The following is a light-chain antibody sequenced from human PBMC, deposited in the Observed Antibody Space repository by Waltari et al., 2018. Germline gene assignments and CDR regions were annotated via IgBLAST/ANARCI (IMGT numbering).Light chain of an antibody. J-gene: IGLJ3*02. V-gene: IGLV1-40*02. CDR3: QSFDTSLSHGVV. Sequence: QSILTQPPSVSGAPGQRVTISCPGSSPNIGAGHDVHWYQEFPETGPKLLIYGNNNRPSGVPDRFSGSKSGTSASLTITGLQAEDEADYYCQSFDTSLSHGVVFGGGTKVTVL. CDR2: GNN. CDR1: SPNIGAGHD.